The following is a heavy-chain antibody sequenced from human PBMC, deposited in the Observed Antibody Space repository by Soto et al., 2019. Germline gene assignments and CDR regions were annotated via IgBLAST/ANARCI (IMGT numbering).Heavy chain of an antibody. CDR3: AKEWVYDSSGWSFDY. CDR2: ISNDGSNK. Sequence: QVQLVESGGGVVQPGRSLRLSCAASGFTFSSHGMHWVRQAPGKGLEWVAVISNDGSNKYYADSVKGRFTISRDNSTNTLYLQMNSLRAEDTAVYYCAKEWVYDSSGWSFDYWGQGTLVTVSS. CDR1: GFTFSSHG. D-gene: IGHD3-22*01. J-gene: IGHJ4*02. V-gene: IGHV3-30*18.